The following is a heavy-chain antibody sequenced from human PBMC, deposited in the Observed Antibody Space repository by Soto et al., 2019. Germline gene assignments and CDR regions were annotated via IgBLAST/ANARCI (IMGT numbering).Heavy chain of an antibody. CDR2: IWYDGSNK. D-gene: IGHD6-13*01. V-gene: IGHV3-33*01. Sequence: QVQLVESGGGVVQPGRSLRLSCAASGFIFSNYGMHWVRQAPGKGLEWVAVIWYDGSNKYYADSLKGRFTISRDNSKNTLYLQMYSLIAEDTAVYYCARAQYSSSWYPFDYWGQGTLVTVSS. CDR1: GFIFSNYG. J-gene: IGHJ4*02. CDR3: ARAQYSSSWYPFDY.